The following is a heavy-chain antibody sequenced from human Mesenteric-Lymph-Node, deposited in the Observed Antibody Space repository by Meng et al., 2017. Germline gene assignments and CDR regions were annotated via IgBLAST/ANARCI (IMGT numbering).Heavy chain of an antibody. V-gene: IGHV3-30-3*01. J-gene: IGHJ2*01. D-gene: IGHD2-2*01. CDR3: ARDPGGEAAIGL. Sequence: QVQLVESGGGVVQPGRSLRLSCAASGFTFSSYAMHWVRQAPGKGLEWVAVISYDGSNKYYADSVKGRFTISRDNSKNTLYLQMNSLRAEDTALYYCARDPGGEAAIGLWGRGTLVTVSS. CDR2: ISYDGSNK. CDR1: GFTFSSYA.